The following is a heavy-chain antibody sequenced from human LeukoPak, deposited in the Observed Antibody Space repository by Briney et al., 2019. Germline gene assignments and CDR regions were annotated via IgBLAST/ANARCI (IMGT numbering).Heavy chain of an antibody. D-gene: IGHD4-11*01. CDR3: ARVPHPTYYFDY. CDR2: VSGNGATT. J-gene: IGHJ4*02. V-gene: IGHV3-23*01. Sequence: GGSLRVSCAASGFTFSSYAMSWVRLAPGKGLEWVSTVSGNGATTYYADSVKGRFTISRDNSKNTLDLQMSSLRAEDRAIYFCARVPHPTYYFDYWGRGTLVTVSS. CDR1: GFTFSSYA.